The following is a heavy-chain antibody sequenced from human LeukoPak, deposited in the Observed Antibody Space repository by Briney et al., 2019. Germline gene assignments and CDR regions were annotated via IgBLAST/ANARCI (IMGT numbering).Heavy chain of an antibody. V-gene: IGHV3-30*03. D-gene: IGHD3-10*01. CDR3: ARYYGSGRGYYGLDV. CDR2: IPYDGSNK. J-gene: IGHJ6*02. Sequence: PGWAVRLSCEASGFTFSTYGMHWVRQAPGKGLEWITLIPYDGSNKYYADSVKGRFTISRDNSKNTLYLQMNSLRAEDTAVYYCARYYGSGRGYYGLDVWGQGTTVTVFS. CDR1: GFTFSTYG.